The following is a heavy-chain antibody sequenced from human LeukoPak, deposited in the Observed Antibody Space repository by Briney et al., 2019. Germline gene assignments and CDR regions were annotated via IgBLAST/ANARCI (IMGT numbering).Heavy chain of an antibody. J-gene: IGHJ3*02. D-gene: IGHD1-20*01. CDR2: INHSGST. Sequence: SETLSLTCAVYGGSFSGYYWSWIRKPPGKGLEWIGEINHSGSTNYNPSLKSRVTISVDTSKNQFSLKLSSVTAADTAVYYCAREPPSITGGDAFDMWGQGTMVTVSS. CDR1: GGSFSGYY. CDR3: AREPPSITGGDAFDM. V-gene: IGHV4-34*01.